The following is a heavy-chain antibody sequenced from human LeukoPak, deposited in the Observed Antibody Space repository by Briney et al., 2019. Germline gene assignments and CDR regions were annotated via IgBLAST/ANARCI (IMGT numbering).Heavy chain of an antibody. CDR3: ARVAKERVGGVYYFDY. J-gene: IGHJ4*02. CDR2: IGTAGDT. V-gene: IGHV3-13*01. CDR1: GFTFSDYD. D-gene: IGHD1-1*01. Sequence: GGSLRLSCAASGFTFSDYDMHWVRQASGKGLEWVSAIGTAGDTYYTGSVKGRFTISRENAKDSLYLQMNSLRAGDTAVYYCARVAKERVGGVYYFDYWGQGTLVTVSS.